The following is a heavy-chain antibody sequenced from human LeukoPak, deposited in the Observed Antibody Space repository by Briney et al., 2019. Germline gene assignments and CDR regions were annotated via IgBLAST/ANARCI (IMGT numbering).Heavy chain of an antibody. Sequence: GESLKISCTGSGYSFTTYWIGWVRQMPGKGLEWMGIIYPGDSDARYSPSFQGQVTISADKSISTAYLQWSSLKASDTAMYYCARSVARQSPASIDYWGQGTLVTVSS. D-gene: IGHD2-15*01. CDR2: IYPGDSDA. CDR1: GYSFTTYW. CDR3: ARSVARQSPASIDY. J-gene: IGHJ4*02. V-gene: IGHV5-51*01.